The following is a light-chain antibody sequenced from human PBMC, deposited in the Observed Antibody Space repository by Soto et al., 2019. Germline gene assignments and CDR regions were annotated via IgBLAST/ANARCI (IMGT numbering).Light chain of an antibody. Sequence: EIVLTQSPGTLSFSPGERATLSCRASQSVTSIYLAWYQRKPGQAPRLLIYGASTRATGIPARFSGSGSGTDFTLTISRLEPEDFAVYYCQQYGSSGTFGQGTKVDI. J-gene: IGKJ1*01. CDR1: QSVTSIY. CDR2: GAS. V-gene: IGKV3-20*01. CDR3: QQYGSSGT.